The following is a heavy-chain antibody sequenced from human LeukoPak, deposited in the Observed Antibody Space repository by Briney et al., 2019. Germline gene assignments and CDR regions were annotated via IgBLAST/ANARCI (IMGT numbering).Heavy chain of an antibody. V-gene: IGHV4-34*01. J-gene: IGHJ4*02. Sequence: SETLSLTCAVYGESFSGYYWSWIRQPPGNGLEWIGEINHSGSANYIPSLKSRVTISVDTSKNQFSLRLNSVTATDTAVYYCARRSTYGYDYWGQGTLVTVSS. CDR1: GESFSGYY. D-gene: IGHD5-18*01. CDR3: ARRSTYGYDY. CDR2: INHSGSA.